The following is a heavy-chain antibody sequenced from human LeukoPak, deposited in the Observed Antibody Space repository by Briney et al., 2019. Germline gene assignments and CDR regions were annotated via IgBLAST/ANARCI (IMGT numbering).Heavy chain of an antibody. D-gene: IGHD1-26*01. Sequence: ASVKVSCKASGYTFTSYYMHWVRQAPGQGLEWMGIIDPSGGSTSYAQKLQGRVTMTTDTSTSTAYMELRSLRSDDTAVYYCARVSVVGATEIDYWGQGTLVTVSS. CDR1: GYTFTSYY. CDR3: ARVSVVGATEIDY. CDR2: IDPSGGST. V-gene: IGHV1-46*01. J-gene: IGHJ4*02.